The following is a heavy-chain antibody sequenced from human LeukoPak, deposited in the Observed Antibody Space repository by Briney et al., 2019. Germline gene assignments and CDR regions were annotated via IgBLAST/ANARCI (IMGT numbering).Heavy chain of an antibody. CDR2: VYPGDSDT. CDR3: ACGYQSYYFDY. Sequence: GESLQISCKGSGYTFNIYWIGWVRQMPGKGLGWMGIVYPGDSDTRYSPSFQGQVTISADKSIRTAYLQWSSLKASDTAMYYCACGYQSYYFDYWGQGTLVTVSS. CDR1: GYTFNIYW. D-gene: IGHD5-18*01. V-gene: IGHV5-51*01. J-gene: IGHJ4*02.